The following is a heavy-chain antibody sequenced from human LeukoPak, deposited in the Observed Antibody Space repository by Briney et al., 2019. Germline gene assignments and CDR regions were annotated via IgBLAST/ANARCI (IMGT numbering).Heavy chain of an antibody. J-gene: IGHJ6*03. Sequence: YAQKFQGRVTMTRNTSISTAYMELSSLRSEDTAVYYCARGTAPNYYYYYMDVWGKGTTVTISS. CDR3: ARGTAPNYYYYYMDV. D-gene: IGHD2-21*02. V-gene: IGHV1-8*01.